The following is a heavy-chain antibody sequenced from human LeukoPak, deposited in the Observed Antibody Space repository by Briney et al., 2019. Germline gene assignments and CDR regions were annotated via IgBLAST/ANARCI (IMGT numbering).Heavy chain of an antibody. J-gene: IGHJ4*02. D-gene: IGHD1-14*01. CDR1: GFTFSSYS. V-gene: IGHV3-7*01. Sequence: GESLRLSCAASGFTFSSYSMNWVRQAPGKGLEWVANIRQDGSEKYYVDSVKGRFTISRDNAKNSLYLQMNSLRAEDTAVYYCARAGRTTPVRDYFDYWGQGTLVTVSS. CDR2: IRQDGSEK. CDR3: ARAGRTTPVRDYFDY.